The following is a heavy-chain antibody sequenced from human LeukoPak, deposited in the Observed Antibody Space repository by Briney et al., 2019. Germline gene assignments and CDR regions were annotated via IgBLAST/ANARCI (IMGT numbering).Heavy chain of an antibody. J-gene: IGHJ4*02. D-gene: IGHD3-3*01. CDR2: ISGSGGST. CDR1: GFTFSSYA. CDR3: ARDRPTGASRLFVVQ. Sequence: GGSLRLSCAASGFTFSSYAMSWVRRAPGKGLEWVSAISGSGGSTYYADSVKGRFTISRDNAKNSLYLLMNSLRAEDTAVYYCARDRPTGASRLFVVQWGQGTLVTVSS. V-gene: IGHV3-23*01.